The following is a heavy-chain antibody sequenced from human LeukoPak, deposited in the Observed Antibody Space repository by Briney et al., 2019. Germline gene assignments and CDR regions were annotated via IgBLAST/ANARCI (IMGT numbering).Heavy chain of an antibody. CDR2: IIPIFGTA. CDR1: GGTFSSYA. CDR3: ARDPGRPGGELHFDY. V-gene: IGHV1-69*13. Sequence: SVKVSCKASGGTFSSYAISWVRQAPGQGLEWMGGIIPIFGTANYAQRFQGRVTITADGSTSTAYMEISSLRSEDTAVYYCARDPGRPGGELHFDYWGQGTLVTVSS. D-gene: IGHD1-26*01. J-gene: IGHJ4*02.